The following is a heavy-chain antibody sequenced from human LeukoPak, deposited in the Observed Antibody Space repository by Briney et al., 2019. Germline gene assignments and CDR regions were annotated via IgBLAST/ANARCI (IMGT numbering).Heavy chain of an antibody. J-gene: IGHJ1*01. CDR2: INPNSGGT. D-gene: IGHD3-22*01. CDR3: ARGATYYYDSSGYFYPHPPEYFQH. CDR1: GYTLTGYY. V-gene: IGHV1-2*02. Sequence: ASVKVSCKASGYTLTGYYMHWVRQAPGQGLEWMGWINPNSGGTNYAQKFQGRVTMTRDTSISTAYMELSRLRSDDTAVYYCARGATYYYDSSGYFYPHPPEYFQHWGQGTLVTVSS.